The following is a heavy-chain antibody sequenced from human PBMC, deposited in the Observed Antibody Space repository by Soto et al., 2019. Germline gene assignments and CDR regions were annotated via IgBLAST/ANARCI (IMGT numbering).Heavy chain of an antibody. V-gene: IGHV1-2*02. Sequence: VQLVQSGAEVKKPGASVKVSCKASGYTFTGYYMHWVRQAPGQGPEWMGWINPNSGGTNYAQKLQGRVTMTRDTSISTAYMDLSRLRSDDTAVYYCARAQRRGYSYENWFDPWRQGTLVTVSS. D-gene: IGHD5-18*01. CDR3: ARAQRRGYSYENWFDP. J-gene: IGHJ5*02. CDR1: GYTFTGYY. CDR2: INPNSGGT.